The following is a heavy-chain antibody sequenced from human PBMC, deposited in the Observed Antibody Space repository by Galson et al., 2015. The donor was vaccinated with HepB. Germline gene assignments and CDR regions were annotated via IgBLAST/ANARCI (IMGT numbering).Heavy chain of an antibody. J-gene: IGHJ4*02. CDR2: IYNSGST. V-gene: IGHV4-4*08. Sequence: ETLSLTCTVSRGSISVYYWTWIRQAPGKGLEWIGSIYNSGSTNYNPTLRSRLTISVDISRNRFSLKLYSVTAADTAVYYCAREDYSHFDYWGQGILVTVSS. CDR3: AREDYSHFDY. D-gene: IGHD2-15*01. CDR1: RGSISVYY.